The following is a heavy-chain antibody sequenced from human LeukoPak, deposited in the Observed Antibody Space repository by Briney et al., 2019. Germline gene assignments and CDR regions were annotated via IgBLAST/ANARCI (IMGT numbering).Heavy chain of an antibody. J-gene: IGHJ4*02. CDR2: VNGDGRST. D-gene: IGHD6-13*01. V-gene: IGHV3-74*03. CDR3: VRGTIPAPGRIEY. Sequence: GGSLRLSCAASGFTFSTYWMHWVRQAPGKGLLWVSRVNGDGRSTAYVDSVKGRFTISRDNAKNTLYLQMNSLRAEDTAVYYCVRGTIPAPGRIEYRGQGTLVTVSS. CDR1: GFTFSTYW.